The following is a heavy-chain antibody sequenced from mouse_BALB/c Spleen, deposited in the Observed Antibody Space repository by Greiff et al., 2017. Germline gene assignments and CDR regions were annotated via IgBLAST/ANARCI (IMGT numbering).Heavy chain of an antibody. CDR3: ARGPYYAMDY. Sequence: VKLVESGPELVRPGVSVKISCKGSSYTFTDYAMHWVKQSHAKSLEWIGVISTYYGNTNYNQKFKGKATMTVDKSSSTAYMELARLTSEDSAVYYCARGPYYAMDYWGQGTSVTVSS. CDR1: SYTFTDYA. CDR2: ISTYYGNT. J-gene: IGHJ4*01. V-gene: IGHV1-67*01.